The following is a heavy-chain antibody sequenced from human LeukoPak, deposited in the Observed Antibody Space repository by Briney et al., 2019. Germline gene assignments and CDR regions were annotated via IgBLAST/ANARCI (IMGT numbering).Heavy chain of an antibody. D-gene: IGHD3-22*01. CDR3: ARDPEDYYDSSAYYDGFDM. CDR1: GFTFSSYW. Sequence: GGSLRLSCAASGFTFSSYWMHWVRQAPGKGLEWVANIKHDGSVQYCVDSVKGRFTISRDNAKNSLYLQMNSLRAEDTAVYYCARDPEDYYDSSAYYDGFDMWGQGTMVTVSS. J-gene: IGHJ3*02. V-gene: IGHV3-7*01. CDR2: IKHDGSVQ.